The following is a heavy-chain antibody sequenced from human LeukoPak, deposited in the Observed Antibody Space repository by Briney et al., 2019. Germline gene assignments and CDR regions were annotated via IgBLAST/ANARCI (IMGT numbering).Heavy chain of an antibody. CDR2: IKQDGSEK. Sequence: GGSLRLSCATSGFIFSSYWMTWVRQAPGRGLEWVANIKQDGSEKYSVDSVKGRFTISRDNAKNSQYLQMNSLRAEDTAVYYCAELGITMIGGVWGKGTTVTISS. J-gene: IGHJ6*04. D-gene: IGHD3-10*02. CDR3: AELGITMIGGV. CDR1: GFIFSSYW. V-gene: IGHV3-7*01.